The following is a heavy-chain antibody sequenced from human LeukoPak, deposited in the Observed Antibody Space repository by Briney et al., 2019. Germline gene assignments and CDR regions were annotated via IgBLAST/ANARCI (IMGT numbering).Heavy chain of an antibody. Sequence: SETLSLTCTVSGYSISSGYYWGWIRQPPGKGLEWIGIIYHSGRTYYNPSLKSRVTISVDTSKNQFSLKLSSVTAADTAVYYCARDTGPYWYFDLWGRGTLVTVSS. V-gene: IGHV4-38-2*02. CDR1: GYSISSGYY. CDR2: IYHSGRT. D-gene: IGHD2-8*02. J-gene: IGHJ2*01. CDR3: ARDTGPYWYFDL.